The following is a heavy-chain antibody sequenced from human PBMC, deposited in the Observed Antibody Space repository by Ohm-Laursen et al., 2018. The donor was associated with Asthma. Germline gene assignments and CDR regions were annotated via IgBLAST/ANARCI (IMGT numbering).Heavy chain of an antibody. D-gene: IGHD5-12*01. CDR2: ISGSGGST. J-gene: IGHJ4*02. CDR1: GFTFSSYA. V-gene: IGHV3-23*01. Sequence: SLRLSCTASGFTFSSYAMSWVRQAPGKGLEWVSAISGSGGSTYYADSVKGRFTISRGNSKNTLYLQMNSLRAEDTAVYYCAKDLDIGTFDYWGQGTLVTVSS. CDR3: AKDLDIGTFDY.